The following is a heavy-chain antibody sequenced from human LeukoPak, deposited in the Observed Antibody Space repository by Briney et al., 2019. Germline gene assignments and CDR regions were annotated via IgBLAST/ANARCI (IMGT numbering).Heavy chain of an antibody. V-gene: IGHV3-53*01. CDR2: IYIAPTT. J-gene: IGHJ5*02. CDR3: AREIKTNWFDP. CDR1: GFSVSNYY. Sequence: GGSLRLSCAASGFSVSNYYMTWVRQAPGKGLEWVSIIYIAPTTYYADSVKGRFTISRDNSKNTLYLLLNNLRAEDTAVYYCAREIKTNWFDPWGQGTLVTVSS.